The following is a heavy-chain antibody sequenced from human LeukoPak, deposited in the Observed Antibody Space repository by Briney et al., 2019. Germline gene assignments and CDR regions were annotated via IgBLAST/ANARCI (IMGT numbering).Heavy chain of an antibody. CDR2: IWYDGSNK. CDR3: ARDHGGFDP. J-gene: IGHJ5*02. V-gene: IGHV3-33*01. CDR1: GFTFSSYG. Sequence: GRSLRLSCAASGFTFSSYGMHWVRQAPGKGLEWVAVIWYDGSNKYYADSVKGRFTISRDNSKNTLYLQMNSLRAEDTAVYYCARDHGGFDPWGQGTLVTVSS. D-gene: IGHD3-16*01.